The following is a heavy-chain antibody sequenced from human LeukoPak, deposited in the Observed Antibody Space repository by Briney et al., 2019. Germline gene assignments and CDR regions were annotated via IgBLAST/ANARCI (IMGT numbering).Heavy chain of an antibody. V-gene: IGHV4-30-2*01. CDR3: ARDLKYYYDSSGYYFDY. D-gene: IGHD3-22*01. CDR1: GGSISSGGYY. CDR2: IYHSGST. J-gene: IGHJ4*02. Sequence: SETLSLTCTVSGGSISSGGYYWSWIRQPPGKGLEWIGYIYHSGSTYYNPSLKSRVTISVDRSKNQFSLKLSSVTAADTAVYYCARDLKYYYDSSGYYFDYWGQGTLVTVSS.